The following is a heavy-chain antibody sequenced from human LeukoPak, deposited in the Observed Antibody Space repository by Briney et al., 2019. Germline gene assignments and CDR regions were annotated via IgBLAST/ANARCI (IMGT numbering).Heavy chain of an antibody. Sequence: SETLSLTCTVSGGSVSSGSYYWSWIRQPPGTRLEWIGYVYNSGTTNYNASFKSRVTMSVDTSKNQFSLKLSSVTAADTAVYYCARGAVVNGLDVWGQGTTVTVSS. CDR2: VYNSGTT. CDR3: ARGAVVNGLDV. D-gene: IGHD5-18*01. V-gene: IGHV4-61*01. CDR1: GGSVSSGSYY. J-gene: IGHJ6*02.